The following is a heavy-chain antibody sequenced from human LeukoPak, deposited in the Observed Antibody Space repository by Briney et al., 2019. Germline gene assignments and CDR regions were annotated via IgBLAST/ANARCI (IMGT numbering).Heavy chain of an antibody. CDR1: GDSISNYY. CDR2: IFYSGST. CDR3: ARHRGSGSPYFDY. V-gene: IGHV4-59*08. Sequence: PPETLSLTCAVSGDSISNYYWSWIRQSPEKGLEWIGYIFYSGSTRYNPSLKSRVTISVDTSKNQFSLKLSSVTAADTAVYYCARHRGSGSPYFDYWGQGTLVTVSS. J-gene: IGHJ4*02. D-gene: IGHD3-10*01.